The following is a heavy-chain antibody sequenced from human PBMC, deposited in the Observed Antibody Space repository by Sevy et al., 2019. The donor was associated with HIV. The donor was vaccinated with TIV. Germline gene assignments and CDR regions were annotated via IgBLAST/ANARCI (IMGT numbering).Heavy chain of an antibody. D-gene: IGHD2-8*01. CDR2: IRYDGSDK. CDR1: GFTFSTYD. CDR3: ARGRKTTQEWLEELDYYYGVDV. V-gene: IGHV3-30*02. J-gene: IGHJ6*02. Sequence: GGSLRLSCAESGFTFSTYDMHWVRQAPGKGLEWVAYIRYDGSDKYYADSVRGRFTISRENSKNTLYLQMNSLRAEDTAVYYCARGRKTTQEWLEELDYYYGVDVWGQGTTVTVSS.